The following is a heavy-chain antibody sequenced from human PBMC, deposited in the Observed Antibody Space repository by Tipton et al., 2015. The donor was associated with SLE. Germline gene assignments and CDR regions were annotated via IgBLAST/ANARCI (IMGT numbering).Heavy chain of an antibody. V-gene: IGHV3-30*14. Sequence: SLRLSCAASGFTFSSYAMHWVRQAPGKGLEWVAVISYDGSNKYYADSVKGRFTISRDNSKNTLYLQMNSLRAEDTAVYYCARDISSSGPFDYWGQGTLVTVSS. D-gene: IGHD6-6*01. CDR1: GFTFSSYA. CDR2: ISYDGSNK. J-gene: IGHJ4*02. CDR3: ARDISSSGPFDY.